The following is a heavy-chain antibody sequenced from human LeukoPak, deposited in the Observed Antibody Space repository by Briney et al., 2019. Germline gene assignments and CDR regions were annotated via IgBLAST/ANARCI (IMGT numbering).Heavy chain of an antibody. CDR2: IIPIFGTT. CDR3: ARAPLRRDAFDI. Sequence: ASGDTFSSYAISWVRQAPGQGLEWMGGIIPIFGTTNYAQNFQGRVTITADKSTNTAYMELSSLRSEDTAVYYCARAPLRRDAFDIWGQGTMVTVSS. J-gene: IGHJ3*02. D-gene: IGHD3-16*01. CDR1: GDTFSSYA. V-gene: IGHV1-69*06.